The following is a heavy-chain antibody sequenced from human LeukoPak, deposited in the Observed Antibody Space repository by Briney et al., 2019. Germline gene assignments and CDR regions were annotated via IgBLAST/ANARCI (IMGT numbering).Heavy chain of an antibody. CDR1: GFTFISYS. D-gene: IGHD6-13*01. J-gene: IGHJ5*02. CDR2: ISSSSSSI. CDR3: ARDRRPSSWLGVGP. Sequence: GGSLRLSCAASGFTFISYSMNWVRQAPGKGLEWVSYISSSSSSIYYADSVKGRFTISRDDAKNSLHLQMNSLRAGDTAVYYCARDRRPSSWLGVGPWGQGTLVTVSS. V-gene: IGHV3-48*04.